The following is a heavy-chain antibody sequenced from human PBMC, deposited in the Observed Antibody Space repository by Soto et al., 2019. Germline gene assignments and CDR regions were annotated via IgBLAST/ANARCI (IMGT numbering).Heavy chain of an antibody. CDR2: RSYDGSKK. D-gene: IGHD3-16*01. Sequence: QVQLVESGGGVVQPGRSLRLSCAASGFSFSNSGMHWVRQAPGKGLEWVAIRSYDGSKKYYADSVKGRFTISRDNSKNTLYLQMNSLRVEDTAVFYCAKDRVESGLGEIDYWGQGTLVTVSS. CDR3: AKDRVESGLGEIDY. J-gene: IGHJ4*02. V-gene: IGHV3-30*18. CDR1: GFSFSNSG.